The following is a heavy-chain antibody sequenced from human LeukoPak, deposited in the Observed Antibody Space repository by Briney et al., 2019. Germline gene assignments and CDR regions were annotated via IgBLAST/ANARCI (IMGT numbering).Heavy chain of an antibody. D-gene: IGHD5-18*01. Sequence: GGSLRLSCAASGFTFSSYWMSWVRQAPGKGLEWVANIKQDGSEKYYVDSVKGRFTISRDNAKNSLYLQMHSLRAEDTAVYYCARGVYSYVPYYFDSWGQGTLVTVSS. V-gene: IGHV3-7*01. J-gene: IGHJ4*02. CDR3: ARGVYSYVPYYFDS. CDR1: GFTFSSYW. CDR2: IKQDGSEK.